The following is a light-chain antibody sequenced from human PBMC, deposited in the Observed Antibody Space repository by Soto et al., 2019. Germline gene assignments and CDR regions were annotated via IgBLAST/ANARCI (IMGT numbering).Light chain of an antibody. Sequence: QSVLTQPASVSGSPGQSITISCTGTSSDVGSYNLVSWYQQHPGKAPKLMIYEGSKRPSGVSNRFSGSKSGNTASLTISGHQAEDEADYYCCSYAGSSTVVFGGGTKLTVL. CDR3: CSYAGSSTVV. CDR2: EGS. V-gene: IGLV2-23*01. J-gene: IGLJ2*01. CDR1: SSDVGSYNL.